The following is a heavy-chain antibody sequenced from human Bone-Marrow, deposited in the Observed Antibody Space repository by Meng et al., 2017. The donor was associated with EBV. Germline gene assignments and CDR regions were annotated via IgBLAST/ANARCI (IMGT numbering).Heavy chain of an antibody. CDR1: GGSIRSSSYY. D-gene: IGHD3-22*01. Sequence: LQLQESGPALVTPSATLSLTCTVSGGSIRSSSYYWGWIRQPPGKGLEWSGSIYYRGSTYYNPSLKRRVTISVDMSKKQYSLKLSSVTAADTAVYYCARVYYDSSAYYGHYYFDYWGQGTLVTVSS. CDR3: ARVYYDSSAYYGHYYFDY. CDR2: IYYRGST. V-gene: IGHV4-39*07. J-gene: IGHJ4*02.